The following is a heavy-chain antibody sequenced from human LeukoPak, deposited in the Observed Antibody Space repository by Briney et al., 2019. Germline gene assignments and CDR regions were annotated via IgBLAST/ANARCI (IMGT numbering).Heavy chain of an antibody. V-gene: IGHV4-59*11. CDR1: GGSIRSHY. CDR3: ARDRGDYDSSGYYGYFDY. D-gene: IGHD3-22*01. J-gene: IGHJ4*02. CDR2: IYYSGST. Sequence: SETLSLTCTVSGGSIRSHYWSWIRQPPGKGLEWIGYIYYSGSTNYNPSLKSRVTISVDTSKNQLSLKLSSVTAADTAVYYCARDRGDYDSSGYYGYFDYWGQGALVTVSS.